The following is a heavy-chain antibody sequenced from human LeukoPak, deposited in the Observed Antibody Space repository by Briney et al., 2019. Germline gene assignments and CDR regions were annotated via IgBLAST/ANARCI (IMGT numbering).Heavy chain of an antibody. D-gene: IGHD3-22*01. V-gene: IGHV3-66*01. CDR3: ARVTDYYDSSGDDAFDI. CDR1: GFTVSSNY. CDR2: IYSGGST. J-gene: IGHJ3*02. Sequence: GGSLRLSCAASGFTVSSNYMSWVRQAPGKGLEWVSVIYSGGSTYYADSVKGRFTISRDNTKNTLYLQMNSLRAEDTAVYYCARVTDYYDSSGDDAFDIWGRGTMVTVSS.